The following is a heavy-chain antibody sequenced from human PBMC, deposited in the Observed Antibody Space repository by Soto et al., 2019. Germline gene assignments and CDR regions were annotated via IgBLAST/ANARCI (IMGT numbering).Heavy chain of an antibody. J-gene: IGHJ6*02. V-gene: IGHV4-59*01. CDR3: ARGEDPFFYYGLGV. CDR2: IYDTGISGYTPST. Sequence: TLSLTCTVSGGSITSSYWSWIRRPPGKGLEWIAYIYDTGISGYTPSTSYNPSLKSRVTMSVDTSKSQFSLKLTSVTAADTAVYYCARGEDPFFYYGLGVWGQGIRVTVSS. CDR1: GGSITSSY.